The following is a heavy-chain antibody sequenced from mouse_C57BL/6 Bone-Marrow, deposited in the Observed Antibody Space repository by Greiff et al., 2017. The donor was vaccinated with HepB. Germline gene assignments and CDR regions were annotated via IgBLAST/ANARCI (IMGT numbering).Heavy chain of an antibody. D-gene: IGHD2-3*01. Sequence: QVHVKQSGAELARPGASVKLSCKASGYTFTSYGISWVKQRTGQGLEWIGEIYPRSGNTYYNEKFKGKATLTADKSSSTAYMELRSLTSEDSAVYCCARGRNDGYYWFAYWGQGTLVTVSA. CDR2: IYPRSGNT. J-gene: IGHJ3*01. CDR1: GYTFTSYG. CDR3: ARGRNDGYYWFAY. V-gene: IGHV1-81*01.